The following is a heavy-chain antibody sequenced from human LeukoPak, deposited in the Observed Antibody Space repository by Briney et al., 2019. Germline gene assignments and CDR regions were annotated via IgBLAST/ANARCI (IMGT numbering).Heavy chain of an antibody. V-gene: IGHV3-7*01. CDR1: GFSFSNYW. Sequence: GGSLRLSCAASGFSFSNYWMGWVRQAQGKGLEWVANMKHDGSEKYYGDSVEGRFTISRDNAKNSLDLQMNSLRAEDTAVYYCARDPGYCSSTSCYDDAFDIWGQGTMVTVSS. CDR2: MKHDGSEK. CDR3: ARDPGYCSSTSCYDDAFDI. J-gene: IGHJ3*02. D-gene: IGHD2-2*01.